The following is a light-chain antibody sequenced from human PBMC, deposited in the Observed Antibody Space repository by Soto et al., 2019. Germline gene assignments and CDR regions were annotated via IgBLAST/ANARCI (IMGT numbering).Light chain of an antibody. CDR1: QGISSY. Sequence: IQLTQSPSSLSASVGDRVTITCRASQGISSYLAWYQQKPGKAPKLLIYAASTLQSGVPSRFSGSGSGTDFTRTISSLQPEDFATYYCQQLNSYPPVTFGGGTKVEIK. CDR2: AAS. CDR3: QQLNSYPPVT. V-gene: IGKV1-9*01. J-gene: IGKJ4*01.